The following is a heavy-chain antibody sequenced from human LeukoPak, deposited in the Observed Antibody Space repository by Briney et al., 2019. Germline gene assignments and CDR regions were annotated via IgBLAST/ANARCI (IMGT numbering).Heavy chain of an antibody. D-gene: IGHD3-3*01. V-gene: IGHV1-69*05. J-gene: IGHJ6*03. CDR3: ARGGKGRFLTHHYYMDV. CDR2: IIPIFGTT. CDR1: GGTFSGYA. Sequence: SVKVSCKASGGTFSGYAISWVRQAPGQGLEWMGGIIPIFGTTNYAQKFQGRVTITTDESTRTAYMELSSLRSEDTAVYYCARGGKGRFLTHHYYMDVWGKGTTVTVSS.